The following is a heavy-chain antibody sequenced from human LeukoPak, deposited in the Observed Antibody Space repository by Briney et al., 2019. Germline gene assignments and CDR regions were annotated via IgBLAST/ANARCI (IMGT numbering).Heavy chain of an antibody. CDR1: GFIFSSYA. D-gene: IGHD5-24*01. J-gene: IGHJ4*02. CDR3: AKDIRRDGYNRGYFDY. V-gene: IGHV3-23*01. Sequence: GGSLRLSCAASGFIFSSYAMSWVRQAPGKGLEWVSAISGSGGSTYYADSVKGRFPISRDNSKNTLYLQMNSLRAEDTAVYYCAKDIRRDGYNRGYFDYWGQGTLVTVSS. CDR2: ISGSGGST.